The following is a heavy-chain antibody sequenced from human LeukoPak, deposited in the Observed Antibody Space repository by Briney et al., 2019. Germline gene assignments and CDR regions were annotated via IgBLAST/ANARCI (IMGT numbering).Heavy chain of an antibody. CDR1: GGSISSSSYY. J-gene: IGHJ5*02. CDR2: IYYSGST. Sequence: SQTLSLTCTVSGGSISSSSYYWGWIRQPPGKGLEWIGSIYYSGSTYYNPSLKSRVTISVDTSKNQFSLKLSSVTAADTAVYYCARRYSSPISWFDPWGQGTLVTVSS. V-gene: IGHV4-39*01. D-gene: IGHD6-13*01. CDR3: ARRYSSPISWFDP.